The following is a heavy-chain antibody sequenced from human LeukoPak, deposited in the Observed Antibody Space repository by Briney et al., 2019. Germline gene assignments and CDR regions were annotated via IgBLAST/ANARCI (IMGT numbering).Heavy chain of an antibody. Sequence: GESLKISCRGSGYTFSTYWIGWVRQAPGQGLEWMGWINPNSGGTNYAQKFQGRVTMTRDTSISTAYMELSRLRSDDTAVYYCARGYYDFWSGYYLHFDYWGQGTLVTVSS. D-gene: IGHD3-3*01. V-gene: IGHV1-2*02. CDR1: GYTFSTYW. J-gene: IGHJ4*02. CDR3: ARGYYDFWSGYYLHFDY. CDR2: INPNSGGT.